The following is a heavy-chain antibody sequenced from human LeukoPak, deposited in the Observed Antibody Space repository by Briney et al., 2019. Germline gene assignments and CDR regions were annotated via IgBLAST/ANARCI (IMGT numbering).Heavy chain of an antibody. Sequence: SETLSLTCAVYGGSFSGYYWSWIRQPPGKGLEWIGEINHSGSTNYNPSLKSRVTISVDTSKNQFSLKLSSVTAADTAVYYCARDYGDYAFDYWGQGTLVTVSS. CDR2: INHSGST. V-gene: IGHV4-34*01. J-gene: IGHJ4*02. CDR1: GGSFSGYY. CDR3: ARDYGDYAFDY. D-gene: IGHD4-17*01.